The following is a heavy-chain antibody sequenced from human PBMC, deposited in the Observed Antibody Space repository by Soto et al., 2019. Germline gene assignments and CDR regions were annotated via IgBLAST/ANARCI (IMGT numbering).Heavy chain of an antibody. Sequence: GGSLSLSCAASGFTFSSYAMHWVRQAPGKGLEWVAVISYDGSNKYYADSVKGRFTISRDNSKNTLYLQMNSLRAEDTAVYYCARDVDYGGNSGWFDPWGQGTLVTVSS. J-gene: IGHJ5*02. V-gene: IGHV3-30-3*01. D-gene: IGHD4-17*01. CDR3: ARDVDYGGNSGWFDP. CDR1: GFTFSSYA. CDR2: ISYDGSNK.